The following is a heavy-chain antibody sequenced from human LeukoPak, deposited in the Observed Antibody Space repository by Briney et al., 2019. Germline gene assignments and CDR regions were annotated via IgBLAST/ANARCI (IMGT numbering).Heavy chain of an antibody. CDR1: GYTLTELS. J-gene: IGHJ4*02. V-gene: IGHV1-24*01. D-gene: IGHD2-2*01. Sequence: ASVKVTCKVSGYTLTELSMHWVRRAPGKGLEWMGGFDPEDGETIYAQKFQGRVTMTEDTSTDTAYMELSSLRSEDTAVYYCATDPYCSSTSCHGYWGQGTLVTVSS. CDR2: FDPEDGET. CDR3: ATDPYCSSTSCHGY.